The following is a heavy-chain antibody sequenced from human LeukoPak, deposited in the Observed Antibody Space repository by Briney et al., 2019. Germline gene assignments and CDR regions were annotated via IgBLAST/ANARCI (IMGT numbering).Heavy chain of an antibody. CDR1: GXSISSYC. V-gene: IGHV4-59*01. CDR2: IYYSGST. Sequence: SETLSLTCTVSGXSISSYCWSWIRQPPGKGLEWIGYIYYSGSTNYNPSLKSRVTISVDTSKNQFSLKLSSVTAADTAVYYCARVPTVYGGNSNYFDYWGQGTLVTVSS. D-gene: IGHD4-23*01. CDR3: ARVPTVYGGNSNYFDY. J-gene: IGHJ4*02.